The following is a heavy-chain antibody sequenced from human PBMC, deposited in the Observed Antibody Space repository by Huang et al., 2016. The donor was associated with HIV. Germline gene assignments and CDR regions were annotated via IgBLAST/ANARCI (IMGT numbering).Heavy chain of an antibody. CDR2: IYPRDSET. Sequence: EVLLVQSGAELKEPGESLKISCKASGYGFCSYWIGGVRQKPGKGLGWMGTIYPRDSETKYSPSFDGQVTISADKSTRTAYLQWESLKAPDTAIYFCARQVDGFRSHFDFWGQGTLVSVSS. V-gene: IGHV5-51*01. CDR1: GYGFCSYW. CDR3: ARQVDGFRSHFDF. J-gene: IGHJ4*02. D-gene: IGHD5-18*01.